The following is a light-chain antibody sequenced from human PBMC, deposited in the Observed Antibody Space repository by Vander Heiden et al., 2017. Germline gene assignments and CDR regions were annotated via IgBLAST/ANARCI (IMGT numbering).Light chain of an antibody. CDR2: AAS. CDR1: QSISSY. V-gene: IGKV1-39*01. CDR3: QQCESTPYT. J-gene: IGKJ2*01. Sequence: DIQMTHSPSSLSASVGDRVTITCRASQSISSYLNWYQQKPGKAPKLLIYAASSLQSGVPSRFSGSGSGTDFTLTISRLQPEDFAAYYCQQCESTPYTLGQGTKLEIK.